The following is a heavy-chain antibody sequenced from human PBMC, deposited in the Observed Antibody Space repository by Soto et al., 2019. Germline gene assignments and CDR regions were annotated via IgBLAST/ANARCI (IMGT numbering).Heavy chain of an antibody. CDR1: GYTFTGYY. CDR2: INPNSGAI. CDR3: ARDRRDCSGGSCYQYYYYYGMDV. D-gene: IGHD2-15*01. V-gene: IGHV1-2*04. J-gene: IGHJ6*02. Sequence: ASVKVSCKASGYTFTGYYLHWVRQAPGQGLEWMGWINPNSGAINYAQKFQDWVTMTRDTSISTAYMELSRLRSDDTAVYYCARDRRDCSGGSCYQYYYYYGMDVWRHGTTVTVSS.